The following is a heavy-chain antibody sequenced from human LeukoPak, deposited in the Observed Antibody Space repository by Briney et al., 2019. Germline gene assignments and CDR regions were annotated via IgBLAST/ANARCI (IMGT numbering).Heavy chain of an antibody. J-gene: IGHJ4*02. Sequence: GGSLRLSCAASKFTFSTYAMGWVRQAPGKGLEWVSSITTNVFSTYYADSVKGRFTISRDNSKNTLSLQMNSLSAEDTALYYCAKDLGSTMVTRVFDSWGQGTLVTVSS. V-gene: IGHV3-23*01. CDR2: ITTNVFST. D-gene: IGHD4-23*01. CDR1: KFTFSTYA. CDR3: AKDLGSTMVTRVFDS.